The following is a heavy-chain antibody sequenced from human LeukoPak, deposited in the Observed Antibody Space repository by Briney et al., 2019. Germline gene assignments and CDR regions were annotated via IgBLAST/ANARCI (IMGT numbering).Heavy chain of an antibody. CDR2: FNPHSGDT. V-gene: IGHV1-2*02. D-gene: IGHD2-2*02. CDR3: ARDRGNIVVLPAAIWAFDY. CDR1: GYTFTDYY. J-gene: IGHJ4*02. Sequence: ASVKVSCKASGYTFTDYYIHWVRQAPGQGLEWMGWFNPHSGDTNSAQKLQGRVTMTRDTSISTAYMELSGLRSDDTALYYCARDRGNIVVLPAAIWAFDYWGQGTLVTVSS.